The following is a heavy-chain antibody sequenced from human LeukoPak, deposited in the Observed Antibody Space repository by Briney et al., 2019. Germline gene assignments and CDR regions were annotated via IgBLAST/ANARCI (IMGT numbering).Heavy chain of an antibody. CDR2: ISAYNGNT. Sequence: ASVKVSCKASGYTFTSYDINWVRQATGQGLEWMGWISAYNGNTNYAQKLQGRVTMTTDTSTSTAYMELRSLRSDDTAVYYCARGVDYGDYVGWFDPWGQGTLVTVSS. J-gene: IGHJ5*02. D-gene: IGHD4-17*01. CDR3: ARGVDYGDYVGWFDP. CDR1: GYTFTSYD. V-gene: IGHV1-18*01.